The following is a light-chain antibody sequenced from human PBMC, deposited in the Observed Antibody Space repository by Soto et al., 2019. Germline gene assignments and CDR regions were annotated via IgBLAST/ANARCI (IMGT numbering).Light chain of an antibody. J-gene: IGKJ1*01. V-gene: IGKV1-39*01. CDR1: ENVDRY. CDR3: QQTYSTPPT. Sequence: DIQVPQSPSSLSSSVGDRVTITCRASENVDRYVNWYQQIPGKAPSLLISAASTLQSGVPSRFRGSGSVTSFSLTIDSLQPEDFAVYYCQQTYSTPPTFGQGTKVEV. CDR2: AAS.